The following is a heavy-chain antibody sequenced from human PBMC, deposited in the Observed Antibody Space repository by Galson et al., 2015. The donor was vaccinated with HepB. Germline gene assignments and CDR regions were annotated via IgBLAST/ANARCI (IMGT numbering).Heavy chain of an antibody. CDR2: IRAGRNGR. V-gene: IGHV3-48*01. Sequence: SLRLSCAASGFSFSSPSMCWVRQAPGKGLEWVAYIRAGRNGRYYAASVKGRFTISRDNAKNSVYLHMNSLRAEDTAVYYCARNPASYDSYYMDVWGQGTTVTVSS. CDR3: ARNPASYDSYYMDV. CDR1: GFSFSSPS. J-gene: IGHJ6*02. D-gene: IGHD6-25*01.